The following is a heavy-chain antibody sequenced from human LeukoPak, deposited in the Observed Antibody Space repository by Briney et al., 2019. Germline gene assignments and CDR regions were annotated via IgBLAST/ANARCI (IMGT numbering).Heavy chain of an antibody. Sequence: GGSLRLSCTASGFTFSSYGMHWVRQAPGKGLEWVTFIRYDGSNKYYADSVKGRFTISRDNSKITLYLQMNSLRAEDTAVYYCAKDRIVVVDGVDYWGQGTLVTVSS. CDR2: IRYDGSNK. V-gene: IGHV3-30*02. CDR3: AKDRIVVVDGVDY. D-gene: IGHD2-15*01. CDR1: GFTFSSYG. J-gene: IGHJ4*02.